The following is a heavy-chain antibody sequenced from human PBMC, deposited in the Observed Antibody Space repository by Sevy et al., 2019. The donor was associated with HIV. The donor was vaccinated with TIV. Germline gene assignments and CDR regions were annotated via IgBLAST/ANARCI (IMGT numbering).Heavy chain of an antibody. V-gene: IGHV3-21*01. CDR3: ARDLSYYDFWSGHYGMDV. CDR2: ISSSSSYI. J-gene: IGHJ6*02. D-gene: IGHD3-3*01. CDR1: GFTFSSYS. Sequence: GGSLRLSCAASGFTFSSYSMNWVRQAPGKGPEWVSSISSSSSYIYYADSVKGRFTISRDNAKNSLYLQMNSLRAEDTAVYYCARDLSYYDFWSGHYGMDVWGQGTTVTVSS.